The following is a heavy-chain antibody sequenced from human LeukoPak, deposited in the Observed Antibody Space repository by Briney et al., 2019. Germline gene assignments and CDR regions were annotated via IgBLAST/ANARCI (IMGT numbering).Heavy chain of an antibody. D-gene: IGHD5-18*01. J-gene: IGHJ5*02. Sequence: PGGSLRLSCAASGFPFSDYAMTRVRQAPGKGLEWVAAISPSASHRYYADFVGGRFTISRDNSKNTLDLQMSSLRAEDTAVYYCVKDRFGSFDPWGQGTLVTVSS. CDR1: GFPFSDYA. CDR3: VKDRFGSFDP. V-gene: IGHV3-23*01. CDR2: ISPSASHR.